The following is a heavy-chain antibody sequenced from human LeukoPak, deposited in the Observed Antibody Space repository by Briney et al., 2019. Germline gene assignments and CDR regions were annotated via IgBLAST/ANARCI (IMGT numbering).Heavy chain of an antibody. V-gene: IGHV4-39*02. CDR3: ATHDEGSYFET. CDR1: GGSFRSNRPY. CDR2: DYYVGNA. Sequence: SETLSLTCTVSGGSFRSNRPYWGWHRQSQGQDLEWIVSDYYVGNAYYRPSLLSRTTISIDTSKTHLSLRLTSMTATAPGIYYCATHDEGSYFETWGRGALVSVSS. D-gene: IGHD3-10*01. J-gene: IGHJ5*02.